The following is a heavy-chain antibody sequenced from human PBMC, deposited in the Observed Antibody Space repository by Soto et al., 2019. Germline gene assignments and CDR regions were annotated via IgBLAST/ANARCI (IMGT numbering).Heavy chain of an antibody. J-gene: IGHJ6*02. D-gene: IGHD3-16*01. V-gene: IGHV3-33*01. CDR3: ARDPYDDYHYYYYYGLDV. Sequence: GGSLRLSCATSGFTLSSYGMHWVRQAPGKGLEWVAVIWYDGSNKYYADSAKGRITSSRDTSKNTLYLLINSLRGEDTAVYYCARDPYDDYHYYYYYGLDVWGQGTTVTVSS. CDR2: IWYDGSNK. CDR1: GFTLSSYG.